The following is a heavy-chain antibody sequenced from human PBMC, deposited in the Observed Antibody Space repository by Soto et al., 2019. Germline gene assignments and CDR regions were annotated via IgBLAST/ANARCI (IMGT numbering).Heavy chain of an antibody. CDR3: AREERLLWFGESRQGYFDY. D-gene: IGHD3-10*01. CDR2: INPSGGST. V-gene: IGHV1-46*01. Sequence: AASVKVSCKASGYTFTSYYMHWVRQAPGQGLEWMGIINPSGGSTSYAQKFQGRVTMTRDTSTSTVYMELSSLRSEDTAVYYCAREERLLWFGESRQGYFDYWGQGTLVTVSS. CDR1: GYTFTSYY. J-gene: IGHJ4*02.